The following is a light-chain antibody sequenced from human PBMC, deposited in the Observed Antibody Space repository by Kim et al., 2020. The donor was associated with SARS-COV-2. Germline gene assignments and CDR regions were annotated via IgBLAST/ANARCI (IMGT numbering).Light chain of an antibody. Sequence: DILMTQSPSSLSVSVGDRVTITCRASQGISNYLAWYQQKPGKVPKLLIYAASTLQSGVPSRFSGSGSGTDFTLTISSLQPEDVASYYCQKYNSAPWTFGQGTKVEIK. CDR1: QGISNY. CDR2: AAS. J-gene: IGKJ1*01. CDR3: QKYNSAPWT. V-gene: IGKV1-27*01.